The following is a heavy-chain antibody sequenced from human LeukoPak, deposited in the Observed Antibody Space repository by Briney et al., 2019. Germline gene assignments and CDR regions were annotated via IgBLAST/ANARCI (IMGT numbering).Heavy chain of an antibody. CDR3: ARATHYYDSSGYYFEAAFDI. CDR2: IYTSGST. V-gene: IGHV4-61*02. J-gene: IGHJ3*02. CDR1: GGSISSGSYY. Sequence: SETLSLTCTVSGGSISSGSYYWSWIRQPAGKGLEWIARIYTSGSTNYNPSLKSRVTISVDTSKNQFSLKLSSVTAADTAVYYCARATHYYDSSGYYFEAAFDIWGQGTMVTVSS. D-gene: IGHD3-22*01.